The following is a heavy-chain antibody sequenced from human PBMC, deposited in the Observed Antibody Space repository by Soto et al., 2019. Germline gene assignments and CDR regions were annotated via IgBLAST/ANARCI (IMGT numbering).Heavy chain of an antibody. D-gene: IGHD6-19*01. Sequence: SETLRLPCALSAKPLYRGYSRSWFRQPPGKGLEWIGSIYHSGSTYYNPPLKSRVTISVDTSKNQFSLKLSSVTAADTAVYYCARERGIAVAGYGMDVWGQGTTVT. CDR2: IYHSGST. CDR3: ARERGIAVAGYGMDV. J-gene: IGHJ6*02. V-gene: IGHV4-38-2*02. CDR1: AKPLYRGYS.